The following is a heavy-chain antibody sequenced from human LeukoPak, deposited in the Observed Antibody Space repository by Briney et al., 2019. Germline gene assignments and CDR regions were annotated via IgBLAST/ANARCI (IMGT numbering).Heavy chain of an antibody. CDR1: GYTFSDYY. CDR3: ARGDYYGSGSYRFDYYYYYLDV. Sequence: GASVKVSCKASGYTFSDYYMHWVRQAPGQGLEWMGCIKPNSGGTNYAQKFQGRVTMTRDTSISTAYMELSRLRSDDTAVYYCARGDYYGSGSYRFDYYYYYLDVWGKGTTVTVSS. CDR2: IKPNSGGT. J-gene: IGHJ6*03. V-gene: IGHV1-2*02. D-gene: IGHD3-10*01.